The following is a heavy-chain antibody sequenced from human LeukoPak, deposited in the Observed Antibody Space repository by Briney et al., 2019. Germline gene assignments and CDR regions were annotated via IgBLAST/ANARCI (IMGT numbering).Heavy chain of an antibody. J-gene: IGHJ5*02. Sequence: SVKVSCKASGGTFSSYAISWVRQAPGQGLEWMGGIIPIFGTTNYPQKFQGRVTITTDESTSTAYMELRSLRSDDTAVYYCARTGDYGGKRNWFDPWGRGTLVTVSS. V-gene: IGHV1-69*05. CDR1: GGTFSSYA. CDR2: IIPIFGTT. CDR3: ARTGDYGGKRNWFDP. D-gene: IGHD4-23*01.